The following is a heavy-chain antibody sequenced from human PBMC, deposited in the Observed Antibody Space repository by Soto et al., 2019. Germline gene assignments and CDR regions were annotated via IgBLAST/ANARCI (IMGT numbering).Heavy chain of an antibody. J-gene: IGHJ4*02. CDR1: GFTFSSYG. Sequence: QVQLVESGGGVVQPGRSLRLSCAASGFTFSSYGMHWVRQAPGKGLEWVAVIWYDGSNKYYADSVKGRFTISRDNSKNTLYLQMNSGRAEETAVSYCARDLIDYGEYQGVVDYWGQGPLVAVSS. CDR3: ARDLIDYGEYQGVVDY. D-gene: IGHD4-17*01. CDR2: IWYDGSNK. V-gene: IGHV3-33*01.